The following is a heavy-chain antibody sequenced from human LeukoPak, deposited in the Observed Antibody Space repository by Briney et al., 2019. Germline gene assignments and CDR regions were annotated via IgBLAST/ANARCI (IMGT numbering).Heavy chain of an antibody. CDR2: INSDGSST. D-gene: IGHD6-13*01. J-gene: IGHJ4*02. CDR1: GFTFSSYW. V-gene: IGHV3-74*01. CDR3: ARDWAAARPGHFDY. Sequence: GGSLRLSCAASGFTFSSYWMHWVRQAPGKGPVWVSRINSDGSSTSYADSVKGRFTISRDNAKNTLYLQMNSLRAEDTAVYYCARDWAAARPGHFDYWGQGTLVTVSS.